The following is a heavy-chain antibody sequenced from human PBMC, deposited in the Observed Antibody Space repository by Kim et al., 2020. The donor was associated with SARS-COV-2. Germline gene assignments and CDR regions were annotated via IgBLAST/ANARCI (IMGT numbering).Heavy chain of an antibody. D-gene: IGHD3-22*01. CDR2: IYYSGST. J-gene: IGHJ4*02. CDR3: ARHFYYDSSGYYYASRRPRALSYVDY. V-gene: IGHV4-39*01. Sequence: SETLSLTCTVSGGSISSSSYYWGWIRQPPGKGLEWIGSIYYSGSTHYNPSLKSRVTISVDTSKNQFSLKLSSVTAADTAVYYCARHFYYDSSGYYYASRRPRALSYVDYWGQGSLVTVSA. CDR1: GGSISSSSYY.